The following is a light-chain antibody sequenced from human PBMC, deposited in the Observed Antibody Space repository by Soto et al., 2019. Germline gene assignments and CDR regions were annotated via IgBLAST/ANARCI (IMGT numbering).Light chain of an antibody. CDR1: QSVSSY. CDR3: QQRSNWPPFS. CDR2: GAS. Sequence: EIVMTQSPATLSVSPGERATLSCRASQSVSSYLAWYQQKPGQAPRLLIYGASTRATDIPARFSGSGSGTDFTLTISSLEPEDFAVYYCQQRSNWPPFSFGGGTKVDIK. V-gene: IGKV3-11*01. J-gene: IGKJ4*01.